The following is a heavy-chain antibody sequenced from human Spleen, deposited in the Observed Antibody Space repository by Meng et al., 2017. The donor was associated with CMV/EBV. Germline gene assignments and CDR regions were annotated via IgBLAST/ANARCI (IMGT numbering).Heavy chain of an antibody. D-gene: IGHD2-2*02. Sequence: ASVKVSCKTSGYTFTDYYMHWVRQAPGQGLEWMGWINPNSGGTNYAQKFQGRVTMTRDTSISTAYMELSRLRSDDTAVYYCAGVVPAAIRGYYYYGMDVWGQGTTVTVSS. J-gene: IGHJ6*02. CDR1: GYTFTDYY. CDR3: AGVVPAAIRGYYYYGMDV. V-gene: IGHV1-2*02. CDR2: INPNSGGT.